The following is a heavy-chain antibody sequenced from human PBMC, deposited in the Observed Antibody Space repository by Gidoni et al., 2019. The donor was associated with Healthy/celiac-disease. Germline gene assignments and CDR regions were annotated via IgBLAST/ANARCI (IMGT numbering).Heavy chain of an antibody. J-gene: IGHJ4*02. CDR3: ARAAAFGELLSSVDDY. D-gene: IGHD3-10*01. Sequence: LEWLGRIIHILGIATDAQKFQGRVTITADKATSTAYMELSSRRSEDAAVYYCARAAAFGELLSSVDDYWGQGTLVTVSS. V-gene: IGHV1-69*04. CDR2: IIHILGIA.